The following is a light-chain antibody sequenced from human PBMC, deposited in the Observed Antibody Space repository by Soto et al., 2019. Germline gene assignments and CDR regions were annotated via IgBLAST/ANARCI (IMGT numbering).Light chain of an antibody. V-gene: IGKV3-15*01. J-gene: IGKJ1*01. CDR3: QQYNNWPPGT. CDR2: GAS. Sequence: QCPGALSWSRGEIASLSCSASQSVSSNLAWFQQKPGRAPRLLIYGASTRATGIPARFSGSGSGTEFTLTISSLHSEDFAVYFCQQYNNWPPGTFGQGTKVDIK. CDR1: QSVSSN.